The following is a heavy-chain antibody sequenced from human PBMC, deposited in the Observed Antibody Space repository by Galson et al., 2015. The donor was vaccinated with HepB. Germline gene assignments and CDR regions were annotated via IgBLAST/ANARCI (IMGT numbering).Heavy chain of an antibody. CDR3: ARVRLPTRYFDL. Sequence: SLRLSCAASGFTFSSYWMHWVRQAPGKGLVWVSRINSDGSSTSYADSVKGRFTISRDNAKNTLYLQMNSLRAEDTAVYYCARVRLPTRYFDLWGRGTLVTVSS. V-gene: IGHV3-74*01. CDR1: GFTFSSYW. CDR2: INSDGSST. D-gene: IGHD6-25*01. J-gene: IGHJ2*01.